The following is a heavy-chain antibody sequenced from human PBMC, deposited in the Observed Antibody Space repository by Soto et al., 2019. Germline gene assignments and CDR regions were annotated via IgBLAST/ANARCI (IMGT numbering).Heavy chain of an antibody. Sequence: QVQLQESGPGLVKPSETLSLTCTVSGGSISPCYWSWIRQPPGKGLEWIGYIYYSGNTEYNPSLKSRVTISVDTSKNQFSLKLSSVTAADTAVYYCARDWHYYDSSGYPRVYGMDVWGQGTTVTVSS. CDR1: GGSISPCY. D-gene: IGHD3-22*01. CDR3: ARDWHYYDSSGYPRVYGMDV. CDR2: IYYSGNT. J-gene: IGHJ6*02. V-gene: IGHV4-59*01.